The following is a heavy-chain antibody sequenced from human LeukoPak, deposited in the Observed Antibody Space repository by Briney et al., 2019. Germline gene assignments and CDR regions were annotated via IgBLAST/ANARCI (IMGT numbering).Heavy chain of an antibody. CDR2: MNPNSGNT. V-gene: IGHV1-8*01. J-gene: IGHJ6*03. Sequence: ASVKVSCKASGYTFTSYDINWVRQATGQGLEWMGWMNPNSGNTGYAQKFQGRVTMTRNTSISTAYMELSSLRSEDTAVYCCARTDYDYVWGSYRYYYYYMDVWGKGTTVTVSS. CDR3: ARTDYDYVWGSYRYYYYYMDV. D-gene: IGHD3-16*02. CDR1: GYTFTSYD.